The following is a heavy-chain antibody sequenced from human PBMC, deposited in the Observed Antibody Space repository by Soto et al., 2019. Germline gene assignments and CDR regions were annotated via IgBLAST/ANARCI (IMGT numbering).Heavy chain of an antibody. CDR3: ARAKGYSISWYRGYYYYYGMDV. Sequence: GGSLRLSCAASGFTFSSYGMHWVRQAPGKGLEWVAVISYDGSNKYYADSVKGRFTNASNNSKNTLYLQRNSLRAEDKVVNNCARAKGYSISWYRGYYYYYGMDVWGQGTTVTVSS. CDR2: ISYDGSNK. V-gene: IGHV3-30*03. CDR1: GFTFSSYG. J-gene: IGHJ6*02. D-gene: IGHD6-13*01.